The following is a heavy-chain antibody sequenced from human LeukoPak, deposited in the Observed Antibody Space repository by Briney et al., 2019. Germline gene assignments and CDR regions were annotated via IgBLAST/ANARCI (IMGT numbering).Heavy chain of an antibody. CDR3: ARDHCTSSGCYEDFYYGLDV. Sequence: GASVKVSCRASGHTFTDYYIQWVRQAPGQGLEWMGWINPSSGGIEYALKFQGRVSMTRDTSISTAYMELSRLRSDDTAVYYCARDHCTSSGCYEDFYYGLDVWGQGTTVTVSS. J-gene: IGHJ6*02. CDR1: GHTFTDYY. V-gene: IGHV1-2*02. CDR2: INPSSGGI. D-gene: IGHD2-2*01.